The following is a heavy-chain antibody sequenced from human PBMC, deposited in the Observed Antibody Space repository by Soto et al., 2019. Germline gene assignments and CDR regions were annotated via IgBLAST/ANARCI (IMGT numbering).Heavy chain of an antibody. CDR2: ISGHNGNT. D-gene: IGHD4-17*01. CDR3: ARGPHGDYRDLGDY. Sequence: QVHLVQSGAEVKRPGASVTVSCKASGYSFTNYGISWVRQAPGQGLEWMGWISGHNGNTNYAQKLQGRVTMTTDTSTSTAYMELRSLRSDDTAVYYCARGPHGDYRDLGDYWGQGTLVTVSS. CDR1: GYSFTNYG. J-gene: IGHJ4*02. V-gene: IGHV1-18*01.